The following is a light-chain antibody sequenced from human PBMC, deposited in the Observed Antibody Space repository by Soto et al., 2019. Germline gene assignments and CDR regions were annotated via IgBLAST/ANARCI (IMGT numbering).Light chain of an antibody. CDR1: SSNIGKNN. V-gene: IGLV1-44*01. J-gene: IGLJ2*01. CDR2: NNN. Sequence: QSVLTQPPSASGTPGQRVTISCSGSSSNIGKNNVNWHQQLPGTAPKLLIYNNNQRPSGVPARFSASKSGTSASLAVSGLQSDDEADYCCSAWDGSLNGVVFGGGTKLTVL. CDR3: SAWDGSLNGVV.